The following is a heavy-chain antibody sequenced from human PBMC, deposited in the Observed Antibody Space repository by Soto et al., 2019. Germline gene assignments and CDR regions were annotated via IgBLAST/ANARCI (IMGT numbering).Heavy chain of an antibody. Sequence: GGSLRLSCAASGFTFSSYGMHWVRQAPGKGLEWVALISYDGSNKYYLASVKGRFTISRDNSKNTLFLQMNSLIAGDTAVYYCAKDRLRGGFLTTATTNGMDVWGQGTTVTVSS. CDR1: GFTFSSYG. D-gene: IGHD1-26*01. CDR3: AKDRLRGGFLTTATTNGMDV. J-gene: IGHJ6*02. CDR2: ISYDGSNK. V-gene: IGHV3-30*18.